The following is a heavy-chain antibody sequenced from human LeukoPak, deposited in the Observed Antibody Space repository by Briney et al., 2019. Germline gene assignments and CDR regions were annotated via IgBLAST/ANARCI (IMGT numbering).Heavy chain of an antibody. D-gene: IGHD1-7*01. V-gene: IGHV4-39*01. CDR2: ISDNGST. CDR1: GGSISSSSHY. J-gene: IGHJ4*02. CDR3: ARHFKLGEYGLELRTPFDY. Sequence: SSETLSLTCAVSGGSISSSSHYWGWIRQPPGKELEWIGSISDNGSTYYNPSLKSRVTISVDTSKNQFSLKLTSVTAADTAVYYCARHFKLGEYGLELRTPFDYWGQGTLVTVSS.